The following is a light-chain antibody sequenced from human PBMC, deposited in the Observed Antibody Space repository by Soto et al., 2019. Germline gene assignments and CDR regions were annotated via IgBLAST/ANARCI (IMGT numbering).Light chain of an antibody. CDR2: AAS. J-gene: IGKJ3*01. CDR1: QGISSW. CDR3: QHAASFPFT. Sequence: DIQMTQSPSSVSASVGDRVTITCRASQGISSWLAWYQQKPGKAPNLLIYAASTLQSGVPSRFSGGGSGTDFTLSIANLQPEDSATYYCQHAASFPFTFGPGTAVHI. V-gene: IGKV1-12*01.